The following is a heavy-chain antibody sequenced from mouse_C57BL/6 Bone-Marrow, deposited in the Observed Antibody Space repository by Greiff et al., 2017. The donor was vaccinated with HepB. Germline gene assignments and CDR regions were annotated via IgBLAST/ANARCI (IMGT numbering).Heavy chain of an antibody. J-gene: IGHJ2*01. CDR1: GYTFTSYW. CDR2: IHPNSGNT. Sequence: VQLQQPGAELVKPGASVKLSCKASGYTFTSYWMHWVKQRPEQGLEWIGMIHPNSGNTNYNEKFQSKATLTVDKSSSTSYMQLSSLTSEDSAVYYCARYDYDGDYWGQGTTLTVSS. CDR3: ARYDYDGDY. V-gene: IGHV1-64*01. D-gene: IGHD2-4*01.